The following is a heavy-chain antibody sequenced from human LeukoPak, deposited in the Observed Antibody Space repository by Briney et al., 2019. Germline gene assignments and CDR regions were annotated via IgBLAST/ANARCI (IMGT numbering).Heavy chain of an antibody. D-gene: IGHD2-2*02. V-gene: IGHV1-69*05. CDR1: GYTFTSYG. CDR3: ARAPRTYCSSTSCYTRGFDY. CDR2: IIPIFGTA. Sequence: ASVKVSCKASGYTFTSYGISWVRQAPGQGLEWMGGIIPIFGTANYAQKFQGRVTITTDESTSTAYMELSSLRSEDTAVYYCARAPRTYCSSTSCYTRGFDYWGQGTLVTVSS. J-gene: IGHJ4*02.